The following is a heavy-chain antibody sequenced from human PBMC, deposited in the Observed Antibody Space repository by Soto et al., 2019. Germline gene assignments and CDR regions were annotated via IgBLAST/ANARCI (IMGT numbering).Heavy chain of an antibody. CDR3: AKWEGLGSDYYYYAMDV. Sequence: PSETLSLTCTVSGGSISSGGYYWTWIRQHPGKGVEWIAYIYHSGYTFYNPSLKSRVTMSVDTSKNQFSLKLRSVTAADTAVYYCAKWEGLGSDYYYYAMDVWGQGTTVTVSS. CDR1: GGSISSGGYY. V-gene: IGHV4-31*03. CDR2: IYHSGYT. D-gene: IGHD1-26*01. J-gene: IGHJ6*02.